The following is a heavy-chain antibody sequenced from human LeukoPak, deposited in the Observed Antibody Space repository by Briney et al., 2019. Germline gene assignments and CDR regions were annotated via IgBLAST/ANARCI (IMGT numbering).Heavy chain of an antibody. CDR3: ARDGRRYSSSWYYFDY. J-gene: IGHJ4*02. CDR2: IYYSGST. D-gene: IGHD6-13*01. V-gene: IGHV4-31*03. Sequence: PSQTLSLTCTVSGGSISSGGYYWSWIRQHPGKGLEWIGYIYYSGSTYYDPSLKSRVTISVVTSKNQFSLKLSSVTAADTAVYYCARDGRRYSSSWYYFDYWGQGTLVTVSS. CDR1: GGSISSGGYY.